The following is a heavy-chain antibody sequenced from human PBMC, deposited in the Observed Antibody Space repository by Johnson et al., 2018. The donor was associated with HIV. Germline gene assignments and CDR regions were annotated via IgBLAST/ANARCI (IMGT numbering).Heavy chain of an antibody. CDR3: ARDILLLSSRGNAFDI. CDR2: ISYDGSNK. Sequence: APGKGLEWVAVISYDGSNKYYADSVNGRFTISRDNSKNTLYLQMNSLRAEDTAVYYCARDILLLSSRGNAFDIWGQGTMVTVSS. V-gene: IGHV3-30-3*01. D-gene: IGHD6-13*01. J-gene: IGHJ3*02.